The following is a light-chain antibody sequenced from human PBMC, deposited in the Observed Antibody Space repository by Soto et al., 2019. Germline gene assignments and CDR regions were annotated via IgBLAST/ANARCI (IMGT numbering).Light chain of an antibody. CDR3: KQATQFPRT. CDR2: KIS. J-gene: IGKJ1*01. V-gene: IGKV2-24*01. Sequence: DIVLTQTPLSSPVTLGQPASISCTSSESLVHSDANTYLSWLQQRPGQPPRLLIYKISTRFSGVPDRFSGSGAGTDFTLKISRVEAEDVGVYYCKQATQFPRTFGQGTKVEIK. CDR1: ESLVHSDANTY.